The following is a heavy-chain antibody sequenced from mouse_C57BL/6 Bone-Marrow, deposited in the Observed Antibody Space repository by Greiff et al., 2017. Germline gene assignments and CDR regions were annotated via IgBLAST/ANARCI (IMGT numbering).Heavy chain of an antibody. CDR3: ARSGVDY. CDR2: IHPNSGST. Sequence: QVQLQQSGAELVRPGASVKLSCTASGFNIKDDYMHWVKQRPGQGLEWIGMIHPNSGSTNYNEKFKSKATLTVDKSSSTAYMQLSSLTSEDSAVYYCARSGVDYWGQGTTLTVSS. V-gene: IGHV1-64*01. CDR1: GFNIKDDY. J-gene: IGHJ2*01. D-gene: IGHD3-1*01.